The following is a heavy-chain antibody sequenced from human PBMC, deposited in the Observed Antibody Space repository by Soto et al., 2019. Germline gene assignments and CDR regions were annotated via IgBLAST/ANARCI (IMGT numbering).Heavy chain of an antibody. V-gene: IGHV4-31*03. CDR3: ARESSSGNWFDP. Sequence: SETLSLTCTVSGGSISSGGYYWSWIRQHPGKGLEWIGYIYYSGSTYYNPSLKSRVTISVGTSKNQFSLKLSSVTAADTAVYYCARESSSGNWFDPWGQGTLVTVSS. J-gene: IGHJ5*02. D-gene: IGHD6-6*01. CDR1: GGSISSGGYY. CDR2: IYYSGST.